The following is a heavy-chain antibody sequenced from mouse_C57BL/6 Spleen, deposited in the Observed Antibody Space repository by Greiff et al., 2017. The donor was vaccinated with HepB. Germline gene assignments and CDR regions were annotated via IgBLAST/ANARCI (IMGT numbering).Heavy chain of an antibody. D-gene: IGHD2-4*01. Sequence: QVQLQQSGAELVKPGASVKISCKASGYAFSSYWMNWVKQRPGKGLEWIGQIYPGDGDTNYNGKFKGKATLTADKSSSTAYMQLSSLTSEDSAVYFCAIIYYDYLYAMDYWGQGTSVTVSS. CDR1: GYAFSSYW. J-gene: IGHJ4*01. V-gene: IGHV1-80*01. CDR2: IYPGDGDT. CDR3: AIIYYDYLYAMDY.